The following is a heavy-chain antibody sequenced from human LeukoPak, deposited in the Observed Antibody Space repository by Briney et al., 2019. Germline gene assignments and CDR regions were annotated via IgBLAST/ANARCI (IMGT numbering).Heavy chain of an antibody. CDR3: ARCSSTSCYQAFVDY. D-gene: IGHD2-2*01. V-gene: IGHV3-30-3*01. Sequence: GGSLRLSCAASGFTFSSYAMHWVRQAPGKGLEWVAVISYDGSNKYYADSVKGRFTISRDNSKNTLYLQINSLRVEDTAVYYCARCSSTSCYQAFVDYWGQGTLVTVSS. CDR2: ISYDGSNK. CDR1: GFTFSSYA. J-gene: IGHJ4*02.